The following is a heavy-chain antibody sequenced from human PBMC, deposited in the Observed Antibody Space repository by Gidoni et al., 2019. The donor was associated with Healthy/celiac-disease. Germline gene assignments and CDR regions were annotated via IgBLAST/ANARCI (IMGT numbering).Heavy chain of an antibody. Sequence: VQLLESGGGLVQPGRSLRLPCAAPGFTFSSYALTWVRQAPGKGLEWVAVISYGGSNKYYADSVKGRFTISRDNSKNTLYLQMNSLRAEDTAVYYCGRGGSAVYYGSGNYLDYWGQGTLVTVSS. D-gene: IGHD3-10*01. V-gene: IGHV3-30*04. CDR2: ISYGGSNK. CDR1: GFTFSSYA. CDR3: GRGGSAVYYGSGNYLDY. J-gene: IGHJ4*02.